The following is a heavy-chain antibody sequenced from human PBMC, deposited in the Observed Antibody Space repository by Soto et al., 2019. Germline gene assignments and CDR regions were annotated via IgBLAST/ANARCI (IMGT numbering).Heavy chain of an antibody. CDR2: IKAGNGDT. CDR1: GGTLSSCS. J-gene: IGHJ4*02. Sequence: ASVKVSCKASGGTLSSCSITWVRQAPGQGLEWMGWIKAGNGDTKYSQNFQGRVTITRDTSATTAYMEMSSLTSEDTAVYYCARGGYSGSCYRLDYWGQGTLVTVSS. V-gene: IGHV1-3*01. D-gene: IGHD1-26*01. CDR3: ARGGYSGSCYRLDY.